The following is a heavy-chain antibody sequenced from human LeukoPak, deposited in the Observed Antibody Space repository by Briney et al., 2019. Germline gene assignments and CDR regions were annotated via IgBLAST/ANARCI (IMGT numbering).Heavy chain of an antibody. Sequence: ASVKVSCKASGYIFSSYGVSWVRQAPGQGPEWMGWISTYNGKTNYAQKLQGRVTMTTDTSTSTAYMELSSLRSEDTAVYYCARAKLGSSWYDPTPSYYYGMDVWGQGTTVTVSS. CDR2: ISTYNGKT. D-gene: IGHD6-13*01. J-gene: IGHJ6*02. CDR3: ARAKLGSSWYDPTPSYYYGMDV. CDR1: GYIFSSYG. V-gene: IGHV1-18*01.